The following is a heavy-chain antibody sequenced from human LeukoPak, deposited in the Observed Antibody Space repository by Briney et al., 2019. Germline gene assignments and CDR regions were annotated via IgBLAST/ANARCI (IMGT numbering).Heavy chain of an antibody. CDR3: ARAIAARPGFYYYYMDV. J-gene: IGHJ6*03. CDR2: IYYSGNT. D-gene: IGHD6-6*01. CDR1: GGSISSYY. V-gene: IGHV4-59*01. Sequence: PSETLSLTCTVSGGSISSYYWSWIRQPPEKGLEWIGYIYYSGNTNYNPSLKSRVTISVDMSKNQFSLKLSSVTAADTAVYYCARAIAARPGFYYYYMDVWGKGTTVTVSS.